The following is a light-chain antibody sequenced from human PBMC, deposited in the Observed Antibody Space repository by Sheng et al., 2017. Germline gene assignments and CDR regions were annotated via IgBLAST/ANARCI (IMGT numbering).Light chain of an antibody. CDR2: EIT. J-gene: IGLJ2*01. Sequence: QSALTQSASVSGSPGQSITISCTGTSSDVGSYNFVSWYQHHPGKAPKVMIYEITKRPSGVSDRFSGSRSGNTASLTISGLQAEDEADYYCCSYTDSGSLVFGVGTKLTVL. V-gene: IGLV2-23*02. CDR1: SSDVGSYNF. CDR3: CSYTDSGSLV.